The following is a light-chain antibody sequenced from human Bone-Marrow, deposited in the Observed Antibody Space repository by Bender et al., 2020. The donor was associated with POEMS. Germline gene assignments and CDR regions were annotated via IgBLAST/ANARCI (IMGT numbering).Light chain of an antibody. CDR2: SNS. CDR3: QVWDSSSGLPV. CDR1: NIGSKS. V-gene: IGLV3-21*02. J-gene: IGLJ2*01. Sequence: SYVLTQPPSVSVAPGQTATITCGGTNIGSKSAQWYQQKAGQAPLMVVHSNSDRPAGIPERFSGLNFENTATLTISRVEAGDEADYYCQVWDSSSGLPVFGGGTKVTVL.